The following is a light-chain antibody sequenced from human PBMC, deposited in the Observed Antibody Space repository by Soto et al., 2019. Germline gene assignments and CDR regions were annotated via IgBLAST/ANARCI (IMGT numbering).Light chain of an antibody. Sequence: EIVLTQSPATLSLSPGEIATLSCRASHSVDIYLAWYRQIPGQAPGLLIYDASNRATGIPDRFRGVWSGTDFALNISSLEPEYFAVYYCQQRSNLPPTVGQGTRLEIK. CDR3: QQRSNLPPT. CDR2: DAS. V-gene: IGKV3-11*01. CDR1: HSVDIY. J-gene: IGKJ5*01.